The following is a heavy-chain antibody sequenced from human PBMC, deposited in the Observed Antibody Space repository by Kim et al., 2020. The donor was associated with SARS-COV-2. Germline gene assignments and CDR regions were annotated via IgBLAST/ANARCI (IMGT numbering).Heavy chain of an antibody. CDR1: GGSISSSSYY. J-gene: IGHJ3*02. CDR3: ARLTGERFLEWLLPHDAFDI. CDR2: IYYSGST. Sequence: SETLSLTCTVSGGSISSSSYYWGWIRQPPGKGLEWIGSIYYSGSTYYNPSLKSRVTISVDTSKNQFSLKLSSVTAADTAVYYCARLTGERFLEWLLPHDAFDIWGQGTMVTVSS. V-gene: IGHV4-39*01. D-gene: IGHD3-3*01.